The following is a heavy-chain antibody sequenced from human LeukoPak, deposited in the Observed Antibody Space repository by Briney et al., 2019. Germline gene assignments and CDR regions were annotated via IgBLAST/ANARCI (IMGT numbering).Heavy chain of an antibody. CDR2: IYYSGST. J-gene: IGHJ5*02. D-gene: IGHD3-22*01. V-gene: IGHV4-31*03. Sequence: SETLSLTCTVSGGSISSGGYYWRWIRQHPGKGLEWIGYIYYSGSTYYNPSLKSRVTISVDTSKNQFSLKLSSVTAADTAVYYCARQHYYDSSGYYSGVDPWGQGTLVTVSS. CDR1: GGSISSGGYY. CDR3: ARQHYYDSSGYYSGVDP.